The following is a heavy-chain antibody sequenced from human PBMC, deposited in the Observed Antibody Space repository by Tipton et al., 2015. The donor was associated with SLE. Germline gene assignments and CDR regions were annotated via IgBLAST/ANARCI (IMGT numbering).Heavy chain of an antibody. CDR3: ARDREDGDYDLSAFDI. J-gene: IGHJ3*02. V-gene: IGHV4-38-2*02. CDR2: IYHSGRT. D-gene: IGHD5-12*01. CDR1: GYSISSAYN. Sequence: TLSLTCTVSGYSISSAYNWGWIRQPPGKGLEWIGSIYHSGRTHYNPSLKSRVTISVDTSKNQFSLKVSSVTAADTAVYYCARDREDGDYDLSAFDIWGPGALVTVSS.